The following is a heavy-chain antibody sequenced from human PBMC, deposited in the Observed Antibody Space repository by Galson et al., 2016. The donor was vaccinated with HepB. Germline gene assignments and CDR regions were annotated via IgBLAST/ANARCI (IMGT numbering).Heavy chain of an antibody. CDR3: AGDDEFYVDLNVHRLPVRY. CDR2: ISAYNGNT. J-gene: IGHJ4*02. CDR1: GYNFTTYV. D-gene: IGHD3-16*01. V-gene: IGHV1-18*01. Sequence: SVKVSCKASGYNFTTYVISWVRQAPGQGLEWMGWISAYNGNTNYAQKLQGRVTMTTDTSTSTAYMELRSLRSDDTAVYYCAGDDEFYVDLNVHRLPVRYWGQGTLVTVSS.